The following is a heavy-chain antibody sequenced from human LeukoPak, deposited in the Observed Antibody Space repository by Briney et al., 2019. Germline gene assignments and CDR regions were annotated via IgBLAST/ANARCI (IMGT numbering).Heavy chain of an antibody. V-gene: IGHV4-59*01. Sequence: PSETLSLTCTVSGGSISSYYWSWIRQPPGKGLEWIGYIYYSGTTNSNPSLKSRATILVDTSKNHLSLKVSSVTAADTAVYYCARGASGTLYDAFDIWGQGTMVTVSS. J-gene: IGHJ3*02. CDR2: IYYSGTT. CDR1: GGSISSYY. D-gene: IGHD1-26*01. CDR3: ARGASGTLYDAFDI.